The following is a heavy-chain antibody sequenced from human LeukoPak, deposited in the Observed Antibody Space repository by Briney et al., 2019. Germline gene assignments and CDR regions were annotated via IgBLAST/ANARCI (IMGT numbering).Heavy chain of an antibody. V-gene: IGHV3-33*08. CDR1: GFTFSSYA. J-gene: IGHJ4*02. CDR3: ARVGHSSSIDY. Sequence: PGGPLRLSCAASGFTFSSYAIHWVRQAPGKGLEWVAVIWYDGSNKYYADSVKGRFTISRDNSKNTLYLQMNSLRAEDTAVYYCARVGHSSSIDYWGQGTLVTVSS. D-gene: IGHD6-13*01. CDR2: IWYDGSNK.